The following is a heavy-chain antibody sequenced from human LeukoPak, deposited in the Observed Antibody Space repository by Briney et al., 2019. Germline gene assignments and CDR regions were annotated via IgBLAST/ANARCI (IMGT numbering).Heavy chain of an antibody. J-gene: IGHJ4*02. CDR1: GFTFSDYT. Sequence: GGSLRLSCAASGFTFSDYTMNWVRQAPGKGLEWVSSITSSSNYIYYADSLFTISTNNTNNSLNLLINHLNAEDTAVYYCTRDPTYYSDTKYGHYFDKWGQGTLVTVSS. V-gene: IGHV3-21*01. CDR2: ITSSSNYI. D-gene: IGHD3-22*01. CDR3: TRDPTYYSDTKYGHYFDK.